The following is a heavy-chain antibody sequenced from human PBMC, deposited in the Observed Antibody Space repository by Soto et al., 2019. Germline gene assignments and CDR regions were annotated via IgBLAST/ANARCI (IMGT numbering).Heavy chain of an antibody. CDR3: ARGLRFLEWLLEYNWFDP. CDR1: GYTFTSYY. CDR2: MNPNSGNT. D-gene: IGHD3-3*01. V-gene: IGHV1-8*01. J-gene: IGHJ5*02. Sequence: ASVNVSCKSSGYTFTSYYINWGRQATGQGLEWMGWMNPNSGNTGYAQKFQGRVTMTRNTSISTAYMELSSLRSEDTAVYYCARGLRFLEWLLEYNWFDPWGQGTLVTVSS.